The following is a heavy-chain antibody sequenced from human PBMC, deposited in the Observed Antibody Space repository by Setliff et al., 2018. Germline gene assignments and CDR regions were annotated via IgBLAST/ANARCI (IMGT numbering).Heavy chain of an antibody. CDR3: ARVGGYGWADH. Sequence: PGGSLRLSCAASGLTFSNSWMSWVRQAPGKGLEWVANIKEDGSERNYAESVKGRFITSRDNAKNSVYLEMNSLRVEDTAVYYCARVGGYGWADHWGQGTLVTVSS. J-gene: IGHJ4*02. CDR2: IKEDGSER. CDR1: GLTFSNSW. V-gene: IGHV3-7*03. D-gene: IGHD2-15*01.